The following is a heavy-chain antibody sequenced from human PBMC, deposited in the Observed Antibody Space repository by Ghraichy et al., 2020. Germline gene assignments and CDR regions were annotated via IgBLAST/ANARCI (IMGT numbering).Heavy chain of an antibody. D-gene: IGHD4-23*01. CDR2: IGSGADDT. J-gene: IGHJ2*01. V-gene: IGHV3-23*01. CDR1: GFTFSNYA. Sequence: GGSLRLSCATSGFTFSNYALTWVRQAPGKGLEWVSTIGSGADDTYYAGSLKGRFTISRDNSRDTLYLQMNSLRVEDTAVYYCAKLYGGNSGWYFDFWGRGALVTVSS. CDR3: AKLYGGNSGWYFDF.